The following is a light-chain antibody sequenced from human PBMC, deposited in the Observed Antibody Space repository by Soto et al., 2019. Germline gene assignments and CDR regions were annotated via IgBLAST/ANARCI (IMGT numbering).Light chain of an antibody. CDR2: DAS. J-gene: IGKJ1*01. Sequence: DIQMTQSPSTLSASVEDRVTITCRASQGISTWLAWYQQKPGKAPKLLIYDASSLESGVPSRFSGSGSGTEFTLTISSLQPDDFATYYCQQYNSYSTFGPGTKVEVK. V-gene: IGKV1-5*01. CDR1: QGISTW. CDR3: QQYNSYST.